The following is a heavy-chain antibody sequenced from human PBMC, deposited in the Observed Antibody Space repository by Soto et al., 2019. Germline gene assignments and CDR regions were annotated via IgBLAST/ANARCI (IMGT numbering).Heavy chain of an antibody. V-gene: IGHV1-8*01. D-gene: IGHD6-13*01. CDR2: MNPNSGNT. CDR3: AREHSSSWRFDY. J-gene: IGHJ4*02. Sequence: QVQLVQSGAEVKKPGASVKVSCKASGYTFTSYDINWVRQATGQGLEWRGWMNPNSGNTGYAQKSXGXXTMTRNTSISTAYMELSSLRSEDTAVYYCAREHSSSWRFDYWGQGTLVTVSS. CDR1: GYTFTSYD.